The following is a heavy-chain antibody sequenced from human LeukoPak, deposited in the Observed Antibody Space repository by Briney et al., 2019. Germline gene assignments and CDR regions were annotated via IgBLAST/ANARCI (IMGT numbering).Heavy chain of an antibody. CDR1: GGTFSSYA. D-gene: IGHD3-3*01. CDR3: ARVFSDYGDY. Sequence: GASVKDSCKASGGTFSSYAISWVRQAPGQGLEWMGGIIPIFGTANYAQKFQGRVTITADESTSTAYMELSSLRSEDTAVYYCARVFSDYGDYWGQGTLVTVSS. V-gene: IGHV1-69*13. CDR2: IIPIFGTA. J-gene: IGHJ4*02.